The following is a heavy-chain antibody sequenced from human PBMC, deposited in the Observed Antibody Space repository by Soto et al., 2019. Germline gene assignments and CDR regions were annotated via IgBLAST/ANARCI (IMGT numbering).Heavy chain of an antibody. CDR3: ARDGGYYDFWSGSNWFDP. V-gene: IGHV4-59*01. Sequence: SETLSLTCSVSGGSISSYCWSWIRQPPGKGLEWIGYIYYSGSTNYNPSLKSRVTISVDTSKNQFSLKLSSVTAADTAVYYCARDGGYYDFWSGSNWFDPWGQGTLVTVSS. CDR2: IYYSGST. J-gene: IGHJ5*02. CDR1: GGSISSYC. D-gene: IGHD3-3*01.